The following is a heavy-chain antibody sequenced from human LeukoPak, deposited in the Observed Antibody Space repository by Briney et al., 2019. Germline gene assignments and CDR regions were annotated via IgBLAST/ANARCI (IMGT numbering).Heavy chain of an antibody. J-gene: IGHJ4*02. D-gene: IGHD3-22*01. Sequence: GGSLRLSCAASGFTSSNYWMHWVRQAPGKGLVWVSRINSDGSSTNYADSVKGRFTISRDNAKNTLYLQMNSLRAEDTAVYYCARGYYYDSSGYPFPNDYWGQGTLVTVSS. CDR1: GFTSSNYW. CDR2: INSDGSST. V-gene: IGHV3-74*01. CDR3: ARGYYYDSSGYPFPNDY.